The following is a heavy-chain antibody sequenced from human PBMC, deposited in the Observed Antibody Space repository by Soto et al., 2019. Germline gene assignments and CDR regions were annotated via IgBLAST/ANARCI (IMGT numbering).Heavy chain of an antibody. V-gene: IGHV4-4*02. CDR1: GGSISTSNW. Sequence: QVQLQESGPGLVKPSGTLSLTCAVSGGSISTSNWWSWVRQPPGKGLEWIGEIYHSGSTNYNPSRMSRVTISVDKSKNQFSLKLSSVPAADTAVYYCARVSGSGSYYGFDPWGQGTLVTVSS. D-gene: IGHD3-10*01. CDR2: IYHSGST. J-gene: IGHJ5*02. CDR3: ARVSGSGSYYGFDP.